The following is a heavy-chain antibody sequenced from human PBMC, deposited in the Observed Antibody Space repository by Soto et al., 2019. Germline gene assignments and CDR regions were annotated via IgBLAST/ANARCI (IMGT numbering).Heavy chain of an antibody. CDR3: SQANSFSCSATTCYAFYCDY. V-gene: IGHV3-23*01. Sequence: EVQLLESGGGFVPPGGSLRLSGAVSGFTFSSYAMSCVRQAPGKGLEWISYISGSGVRTYYADSVKGRFTISRDNSKNTVYLQMNSLTVEDTAVSYCSQANSFSCSATTCYAFYCDYWGQGTLVTVSS. CDR2: ISGSGVRT. D-gene: IGHD2-2*01. CDR1: GFTFSSYA. J-gene: IGHJ4*02.